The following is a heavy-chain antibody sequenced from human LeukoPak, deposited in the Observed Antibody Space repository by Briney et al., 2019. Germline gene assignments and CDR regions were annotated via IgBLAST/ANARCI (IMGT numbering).Heavy chain of an antibody. D-gene: IGHD6-13*01. CDR2: ISGSGGST. V-gene: IGHV3-23*01. Sequence: GGSLRLSCAASGFTFGHYAMSWVRQAPGKGLECVSSISGSGGSTYYADSVKGRFTISRDNSKNTLYLQMNSLRAEDTAVYYCARDLNLGYSSSWYVPSWGYWGQGTLVTVSS. J-gene: IGHJ4*02. CDR3: ARDLNLGYSSSWYVPSWGY. CDR1: GFTFGHYA.